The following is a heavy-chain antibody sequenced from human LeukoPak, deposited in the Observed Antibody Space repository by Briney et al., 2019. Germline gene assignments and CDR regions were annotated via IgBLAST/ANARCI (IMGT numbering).Heavy chain of an antibody. J-gene: IGHJ4*02. Sequence: PSETLSLTCTVSGGSISSYYWSWIRQPPGKGLEWIGYIYYSGSTNYNPSLKSRVTISVDTSKNQFSLKLSSVTAADTAVYYCARRGSWQTKDYWGQGTLVTVSS. V-gene: IGHV4-59*08. CDR2: IYYSGST. D-gene: IGHD6-13*01. CDR1: GGSISSYY. CDR3: ARRGSWQTKDY.